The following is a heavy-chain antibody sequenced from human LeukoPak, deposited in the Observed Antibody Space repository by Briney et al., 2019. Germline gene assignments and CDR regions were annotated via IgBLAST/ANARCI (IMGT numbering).Heavy chain of an antibody. CDR3: AKFRAAAGTV. CDR2: ISGSGGST. Sequence: PGGSLRLSCAASGFTFSSYAMSWVRQAPGXXLEWVSAISGSGGSTYYADSVKGRFTISRDNSKNTLYLQMNSLRAEVTAVYYCAKFRAAAGTVWGQGTLVTVSS. V-gene: IGHV3-23*01. J-gene: IGHJ4*02. CDR1: GFTFSSYA. D-gene: IGHD6-13*01.